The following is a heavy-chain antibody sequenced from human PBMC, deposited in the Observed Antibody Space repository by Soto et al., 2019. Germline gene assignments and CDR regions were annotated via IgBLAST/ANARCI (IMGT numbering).Heavy chain of an antibody. CDR1: GFTFSSYS. CDR3: ARHRVTLRWFDP. Sequence: GGSLRLSCAASGFTFSSYSMNWVRQAPGKGLEWVSSISSSSSYIYYADSVKGRFTISRDNAKNSLYLQMNSLRAEDTAVYYCARHRVTLRWFDPWGQGTLVTVSS. J-gene: IGHJ5*02. CDR2: ISSSSSYI. D-gene: IGHD2-21*02. V-gene: IGHV3-21*01.